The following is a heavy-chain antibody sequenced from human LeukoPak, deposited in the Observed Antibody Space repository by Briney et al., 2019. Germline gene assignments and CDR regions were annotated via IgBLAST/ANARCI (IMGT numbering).Heavy chain of an antibody. CDR2: ISGSGGST. CDR3: AKWRIYDILTGYDY. V-gene: IGHV3-23*01. J-gene: IGHJ4*02. Sequence: GGSLRLSCAASGFTFNNYAMSWVRQAPGRGLEWVSAISGSGGSTYYADSVKGRCTISRDNSKNTLYLQMNSLRAEDTAVYYCAKWRIYDILTGYDYWGQGTLVTVSS. CDR1: GFTFNNYA. D-gene: IGHD3-9*01.